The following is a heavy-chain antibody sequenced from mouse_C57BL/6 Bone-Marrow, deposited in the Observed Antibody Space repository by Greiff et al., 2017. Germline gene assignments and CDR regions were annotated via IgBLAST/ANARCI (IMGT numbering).Heavy chain of an antibody. CDR2: IDPSDSYT. V-gene: IGHV1-59*01. CDR3: ARPSITTVGMDY. D-gene: IGHD1-1*01. Sequence: QVQLQQPGAELVRPGTSVKLSCKASGYTFTSYWMHWVKQRPGQGLEWIGVIDPSDSYTNYNQKFKGKATLTVDTYSSTAYMQLSSLTSEDSAVYYCARPSITTVGMDYWGQGTSVTVSS. CDR1: GYTFTSYW. J-gene: IGHJ4*01.